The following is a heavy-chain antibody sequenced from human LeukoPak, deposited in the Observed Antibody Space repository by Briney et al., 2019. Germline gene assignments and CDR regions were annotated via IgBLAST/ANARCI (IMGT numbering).Heavy chain of an antibody. CDR3: ARRWYFDL. CDR2: ISNDGSDK. CDR1: GFTFSTYA. J-gene: IGHJ2*01. V-gene: IGHV3-30*04. Sequence: GGSLRLSCAASGFTFSTYAMAWVRQAPGKGLEWVAVISNDGSDKYYADSVKGRFTISRDNSKSTLYLQMNSLRTEDTAVYYCARRWYFDLWGRGTLVTVSS.